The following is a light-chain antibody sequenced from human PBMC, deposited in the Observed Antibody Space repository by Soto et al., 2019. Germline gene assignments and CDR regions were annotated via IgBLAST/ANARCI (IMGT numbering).Light chain of an antibody. J-gene: IGLJ3*02. CDR2: IVS. CDR3: SSYTGSNSWV. CDR1: SNDVGGYAY. V-gene: IGLV2-14*01. Sequence: QSALTQPASVSGSPGQSITISCTGTSNDVGGYAYVSWYQQHPGKAPKLIIYIVSNRPSGVSNRFSGSKSGNTASLTISGLQAEDEADYYCSSYTGSNSWVFGGGTKLTVL.